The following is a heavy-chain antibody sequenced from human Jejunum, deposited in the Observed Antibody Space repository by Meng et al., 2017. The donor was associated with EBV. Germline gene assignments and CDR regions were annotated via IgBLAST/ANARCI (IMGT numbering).Heavy chain of an antibody. Sequence: QLLLVQSGCELYMAWASVKVYCKASGYTFTSSGINWVRQAPGQGLEWMGWINTNTGYPTYAQDFTGRFVFSLDTSVSTAYLQITSLSTEDNAVYYCARVRPGGGWFDPWGQGTLVTVSS. V-gene: IGHV7-4-1*02. CDR3: ARVRPGGGWFDP. CDR1: GYTFTSSG. J-gene: IGHJ5*02. CDR2: INTNTGYP. D-gene: IGHD2-8*02.